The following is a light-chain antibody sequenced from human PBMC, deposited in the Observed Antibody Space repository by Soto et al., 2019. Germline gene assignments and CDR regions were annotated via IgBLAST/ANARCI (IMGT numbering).Light chain of an antibody. CDR1: QVMSSW. Sequence: DIQMTQSPSSLSAAVGDRVTITCRASQVMSSWLAWYQQKPGKAPKLLIFAASTLQSGVPSRFSGSGSRTDFTLTITSLQPEDIGTYYCQQTDTLPSTFGQGTRLDIK. J-gene: IGKJ5*01. CDR3: QQTDTLPST. CDR2: AAS. V-gene: IGKV1D-12*01.